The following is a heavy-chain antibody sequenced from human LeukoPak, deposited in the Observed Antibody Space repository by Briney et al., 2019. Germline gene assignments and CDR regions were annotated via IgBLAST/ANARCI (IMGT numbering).Heavy chain of an antibody. Sequence: SETLSLTCAVYGGSFSGYYWSWIRQPPGKGLEWIGYIYYSGSTNYNPSLKSRVTISVDTSKNQFSLKLSSVTAADTAVYYCARDSVHSSGYYSALHAFDIWGQGTLDTVSS. CDR2: IYYSGST. J-gene: IGHJ3*02. CDR3: ARDSVHSSGYYSALHAFDI. V-gene: IGHV4-59*01. D-gene: IGHD3-22*01. CDR1: GGSFSGYY.